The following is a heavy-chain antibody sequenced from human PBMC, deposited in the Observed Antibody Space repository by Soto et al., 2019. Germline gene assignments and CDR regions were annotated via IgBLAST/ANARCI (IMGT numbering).Heavy chain of an antibody. Sequence: QVQLVQSGAEVKKPGASVKVSCKASGYTLTSYDINWVRQATGQGLEWLGWVNPNSGYTGYAQKFQGRVSMTRDTSISTVYMELSSLTSEATAVYYCAAATSLVSFGDQGGYYFDLWGRGTLVTVSS. CDR1: GYTLTSYD. J-gene: IGHJ2*01. V-gene: IGHV1-8*02. CDR2: VNPNSGYT. D-gene: IGHD3-10*01. CDR3: AAATSLVSFGDQGGYYFDL.